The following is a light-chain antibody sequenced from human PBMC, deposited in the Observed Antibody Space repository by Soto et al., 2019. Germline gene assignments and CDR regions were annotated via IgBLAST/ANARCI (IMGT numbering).Light chain of an antibody. CDR2: ATS. V-gene: IGKV1-27*01. CDR1: QVSTSY. J-gene: IGKJ1*01. CDR3: QRYSGAPTWA. Sequence: IQMTQSPSSLSASVGDTVTMSCRASQVSTSYVAGYQQKPGKPPKLLIYATSNLQSGVPSRFRGSGSGTDFTLTISSLQIEDVATYYCQRYSGAPTWAFGQGTKVEI.